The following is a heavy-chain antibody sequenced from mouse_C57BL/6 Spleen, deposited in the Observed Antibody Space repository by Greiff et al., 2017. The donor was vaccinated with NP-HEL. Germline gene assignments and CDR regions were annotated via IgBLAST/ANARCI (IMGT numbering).Heavy chain of an antibody. Sequence: QVQLQQPGAELVKPGASVKLSCKASGYTFTSYWMHWVKQRPGRGLEWIGRIDPNSGGTKYNEKFKSKATLTVDKPSSTAYMQLSSLTSEDSAVYYCASRVTTVVATNPHYYAMDYWGQGTSVTVSS. D-gene: IGHD1-1*01. J-gene: IGHJ4*01. CDR3: ASRVTTVVATNPHYYAMDY. CDR1: GYTFTSYW. CDR2: IDPNSGGT. V-gene: IGHV1-72*01.